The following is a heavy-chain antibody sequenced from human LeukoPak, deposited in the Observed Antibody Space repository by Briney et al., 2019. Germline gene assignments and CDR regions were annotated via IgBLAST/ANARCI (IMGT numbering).Heavy chain of an antibody. CDR2: IYSGGST. Sequence: GGSLRLSCAASGFTFSSYSMNWVRQAPGKGLEWVSVIYSGGSTYYADSVKGRFTISRDNSKNTLYLQMNSLRAEDTAVYYCARDAPHYTAAGTYPWGQGTLVTVSS. J-gene: IGHJ5*02. CDR3: ARDAPHYTAAGTYP. D-gene: IGHD6-13*01. V-gene: IGHV3-53*01. CDR1: GFTFSSYS.